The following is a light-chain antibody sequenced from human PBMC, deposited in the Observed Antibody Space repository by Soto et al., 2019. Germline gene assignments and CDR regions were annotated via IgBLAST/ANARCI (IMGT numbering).Light chain of an antibody. CDR3: LQRENMIT. J-gene: IGKJ5*01. Sequence: EIVLTQSPATLSLSPGERATLSCRASQSVKSYLAWYQQKPGQAPSLLIYDTSNRATGIPVRFSGSGSGTDFTLTISSVEPEDFAVYYCLQRENMITFVQGTRLEIK. CDR2: DTS. V-gene: IGKV3-11*01. CDR1: QSVKSY.